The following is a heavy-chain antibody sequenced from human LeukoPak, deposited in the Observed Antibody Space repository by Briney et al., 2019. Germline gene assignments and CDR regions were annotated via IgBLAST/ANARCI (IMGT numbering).Heavy chain of an antibody. D-gene: IGHD3-22*01. CDR1: GFTFSNYG. Sequence: PGRSLRLSCAASGFTFSNYGMHWVRQAPGKGLEWVAGIWYDGVNKYYADSVKGRFTVSRDNSKNTLYLQMNSLRAEDTAVYYCAKSPYYYDSSGYAFYYYTDVWGKGTTVTVSS. CDR2: IWYDGVNK. J-gene: IGHJ6*03. CDR3: AKSPYYYDSSGYAFYYYTDV. V-gene: IGHV3-33*06.